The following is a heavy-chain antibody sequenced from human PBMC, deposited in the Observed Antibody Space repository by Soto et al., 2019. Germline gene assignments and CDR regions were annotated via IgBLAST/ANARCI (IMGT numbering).Heavy chain of an antibody. CDR3: ARDLGPKGDYYGSGSYYPRYYFDY. V-gene: IGHV1-2*04. D-gene: IGHD3-10*01. CDR1: GYTFTGYY. CDR2: INPNSGGT. Sequence: ASVKVSCKASGYTFTGYYMHLVRQAPGQGLEWMGWINPNSGGTNYAQKFQGWVTMTRDTSISTAYMELSRLRSDDTAVYYCARDLGPKGDYYGSGSYYPRYYFDYWGQGTLVTVSS. J-gene: IGHJ4*02.